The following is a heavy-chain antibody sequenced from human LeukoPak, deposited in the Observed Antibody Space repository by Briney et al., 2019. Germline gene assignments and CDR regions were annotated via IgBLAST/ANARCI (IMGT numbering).Heavy chain of an antibody. CDR2: ISSSSSYI. CDR3: ARGSQVVAAANWFDP. D-gene: IGHD2-15*01. CDR1: GFTFDNYV. V-gene: IGHV3-21*01. Sequence: GGSLRLSCAASGFTFDNYVMTWIRQAPGKGLEWVASISSSSSYIYYADSVKGRFTISRDNAKNSLYLQMNSLRAEDTAVYYCARGSQVVAAANWFDPWGQGTLATVSS. J-gene: IGHJ5*02.